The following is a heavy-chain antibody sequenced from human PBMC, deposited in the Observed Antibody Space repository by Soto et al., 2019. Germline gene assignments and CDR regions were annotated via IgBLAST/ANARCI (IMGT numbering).Heavy chain of an antibody. CDR1: DYAISKGFY. Sequence: SETLSLTCDVSDYAISKGFYWAWIRQPPGERLEWVVNIYHTVTTYYNPSLKSRVTMSVDTSKNQFSLRLSSVTSADTAVFYCARVRTAGMSGEPGDSCGQVPLVIVSS. D-gene: IGHD2-21*01. CDR3: ARVRTAGMSGEPGDS. CDR2: IYHTVTT. V-gene: IGHV4-38-2*01. J-gene: IGHJ4*02.